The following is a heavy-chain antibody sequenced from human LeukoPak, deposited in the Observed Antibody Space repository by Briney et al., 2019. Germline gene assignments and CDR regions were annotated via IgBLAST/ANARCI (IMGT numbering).Heavy chain of an antibody. D-gene: IGHD3-3*01. CDR3: ARATAGGVLRFLEWFGYYFDY. V-gene: IGHV3-30*04. J-gene: IGHJ4*02. Sequence: GGSLRLSCAASGFTFSGYAMHWVRQAPGKGLEWVAVISYDGSNKYYADSVKGRFTISRDNSKNTLYLQMNSLRAEDTAVYYCARATAGGVLRFLEWFGYYFDYWGQGTLVTVSS. CDR1: GFTFSGYA. CDR2: ISYDGSNK.